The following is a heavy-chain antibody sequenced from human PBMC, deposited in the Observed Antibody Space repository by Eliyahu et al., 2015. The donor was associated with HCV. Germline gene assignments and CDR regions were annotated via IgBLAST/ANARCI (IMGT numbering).Heavy chain of an antibody. D-gene: IGHD5-24*01. CDR2: IWYDGSNK. Sequence: QVQLVESGGGVVQPGRSLRPSCAASGFTFSNHGMHWVRQAPGKGLGWVAVIWYDGSNKYYADSVKGRFTISRDNSKNTVYLQMNSLRAEDTAVYYCARDGWITLEMATWLDYWGQGTPVTVSS. CDR1: GFTFSNHG. CDR3: ARDGWITLEMATWLDY. J-gene: IGHJ4*02. V-gene: IGHV3-33*01.